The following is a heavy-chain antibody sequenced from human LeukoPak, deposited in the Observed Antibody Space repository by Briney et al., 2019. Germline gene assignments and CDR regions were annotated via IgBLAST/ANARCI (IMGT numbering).Heavy chain of an antibody. D-gene: IGHD2-2*01. V-gene: IGHV3-21*01. CDR3: ARDGQAACSSTSCYGMDV. Sequence: GGSLRLSCAASGFTFSSYSMNWVRQAPGKGLEWVSSIGSSSSYIYYADSVKGRFTISRDNAKNSLYLQMNSLRAEDTAVYYCARDGQAACSSTSCYGMDVWGQGTTVTVSS. CDR1: GFTFSSYS. J-gene: IGHJ6*02. CDR2: IGSSSSYI.